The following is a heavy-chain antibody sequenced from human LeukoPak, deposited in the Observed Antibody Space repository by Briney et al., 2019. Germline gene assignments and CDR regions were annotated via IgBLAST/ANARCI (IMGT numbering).Heavy chain of an antibody. Sequence: ASVKVSCKASGYTFTSYDINWVRQATGQGLEWMGWMNPNSGNAGYAQKFRGRVTMTRNTSISTAYMELSRLRSEDTAVYYCARDNSVGDVAWWFDPWGQGTLVTVSS. CDR3: ARDNSVGDVAWWFDP. CDR1: GYTFTSYD. V-gene: IGHV1-8*01. J-gene: IGHJ5*02. CDR2: MNPNSGNA. D-gene: IGHD1-26*01.